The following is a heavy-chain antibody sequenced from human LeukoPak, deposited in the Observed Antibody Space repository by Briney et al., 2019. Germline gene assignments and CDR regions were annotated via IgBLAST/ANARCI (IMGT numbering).Heavy chain of an antibody. J-gene: IGHJ3*02. V-gene: IGHV1-18*01. CDR2: ISAYNGNT. CDR3: ARGIERGYYYDSSGYRDAFDI. Sequence: ASVKVSCKASGYTFTSYGISWVRQAPGQGLERMGWISAYNGNTNYAQKLQGRVTMTTHTSTSTAYMELRSLRSDDTAVYYCARGIERGYYYDSSGYRDAFDIWGQGTMVTVSS. D-gene: IGHD3-22*01. CDR1: GYTFTSYG.